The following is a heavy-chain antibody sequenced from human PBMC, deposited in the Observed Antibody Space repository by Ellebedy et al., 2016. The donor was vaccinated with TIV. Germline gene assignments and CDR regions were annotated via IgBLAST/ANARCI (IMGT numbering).Heavy chain of an antibody. J-gene: IGHJ2*01. CDR2: IYYSGTT. CDR3: ARVAITAAVGGGFFDL. Sequence: MPSETLSLTCTVSGASISTYYWSWIRQPPGKGLEWIGYIYYSGTTNYNPSLKSRVTISVDTSKNQISLTLMSSVSAADTAVYYCARVAITAAVGGGFFDLWGRGTLVTVSS. CDR1: GASISTYY. D-gene: IGHD6-13*01. V-gene: IGHV4-59*01.